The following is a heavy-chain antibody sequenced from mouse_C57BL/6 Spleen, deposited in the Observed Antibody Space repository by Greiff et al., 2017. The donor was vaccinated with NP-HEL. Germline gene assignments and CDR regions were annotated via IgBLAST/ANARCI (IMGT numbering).Heavy chain of an antibody. CDR1: GYSFTGYY. D-gene: IGHD1-2*01. CDR2: INPSTGGT. Sequence: VQLQQSGPELVKPGASVKISCKASGYSFTGYYMNWVKQSPEKSLEWIGEINPSTGGTTYNQKFKAKATLTVDKSSSTAYMQLKSLTSEDYAVYYCARSGGALRGTLYWGQGTTLTVSS. CDR3: ARSGGALRGTLY. V-gene: IGHV1-42*01. J-gene: IGHJ2*01.